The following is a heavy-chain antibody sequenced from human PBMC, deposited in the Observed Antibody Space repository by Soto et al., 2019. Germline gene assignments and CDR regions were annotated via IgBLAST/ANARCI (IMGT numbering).Heavy chain of an antibody. CDR1: GGTFSSYA. CDR2: VIPIFGTA. Sequence: VASVKVSCKASGGTFSSYAISWLRQAPGQGLEWMGGVIPIFGTANYAQKFQGRVTITADESTSTAYMELSSLRSEDTAVYYCARGANRGYCSSTSCSYYYYYGMDVWGQGTTVTVSS. V-gene: IGHV1-69*13. J-gene: IGHJ6*02. D-gene: IGHD2-2*01. CDR3: ARGANRGYCSSTSCSYYYYYGMDV.